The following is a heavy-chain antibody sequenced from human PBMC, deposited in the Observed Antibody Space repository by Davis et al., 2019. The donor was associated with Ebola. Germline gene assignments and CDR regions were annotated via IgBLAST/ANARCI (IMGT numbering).Heavy chain of an antibody. CDR2: INPSGGST. J-gene: IGHJ4*02. CDR1: GYTFTSYY. CDR3: TKGGGAGGREDDY. D-gene: IGHD3-16*01. Sequence: ASVKVSCKASGYTFTSYYMHWVRQAPGQGLEWMGIINPSGGSTSYAQKFQGRVTMTRDTSTSTVYMELSSLKTEDTAVYYCTKGGGAGGREDDYWGQGTLVTVSS. V-gene: IGHV1-46*03.